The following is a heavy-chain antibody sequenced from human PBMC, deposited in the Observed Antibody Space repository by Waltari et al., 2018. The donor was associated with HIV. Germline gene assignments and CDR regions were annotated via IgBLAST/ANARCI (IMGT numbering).Heavy chain of an antibody. D-gene: IGHD2-8*01. J-gene: IGHJ4*02. Sequence: QVQLVQSGSELRTPGASVKVACKTSGYTFTDFALNWVRQAPGQGLQWMGCINTETGKPAYAQDFTGRFVISWDTSVSTTYLQISNLKAEDTAVYYCARLNLKNGHLPSYWGQGTLVTVSS. CDR3: ARLNLKNGHLPSY. V-gene: IGHV7-4-1*02. CDR1: GYTFTDFA. CDR2: INTETGKP.